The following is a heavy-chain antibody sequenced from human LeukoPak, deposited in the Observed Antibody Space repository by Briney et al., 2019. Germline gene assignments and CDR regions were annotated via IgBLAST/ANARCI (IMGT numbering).Heavy chain of an antibody. J-gene: IGHJ4*02. CDR1: GFTFSSSA. CDR3: VKEASRAYFDY. CDR2: ISGSGSNT. V-gene: IGHV3-23*01. D-gene: IGHD2-2*01. Sequence: GGSLRLSCAASGFTFSSSAMSWVRQAPGKGLEWVSAISGSGSNTYYADSVKGRLTISRDNSKNTLYLQMTTLRPEDTAVYYCVKEASRAYFDYWGQGTLVTVSS.